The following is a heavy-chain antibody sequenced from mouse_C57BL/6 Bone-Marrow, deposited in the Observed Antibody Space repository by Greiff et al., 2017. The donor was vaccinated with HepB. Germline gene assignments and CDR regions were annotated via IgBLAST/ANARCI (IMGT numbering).Heavy chain of an antibody. Sequence: VQLQQSGAELVRPGASVKLSCTASGFNIKDDYIHWVKQSPEQGLEWIGWIDPENGDTEYASKFQGKATITADTSSNTAYLQLSSLTSEDTAVYYCTTIIRAYWGQGTTLTVSS. V-gene: IGHV14-4*01. J-gene: IGHJ2*01. CDR3: TTIIRAY. CDR1: GFNIKDDY. D-gene: IGHD3-1*01. CDR2: IDPENGDT.